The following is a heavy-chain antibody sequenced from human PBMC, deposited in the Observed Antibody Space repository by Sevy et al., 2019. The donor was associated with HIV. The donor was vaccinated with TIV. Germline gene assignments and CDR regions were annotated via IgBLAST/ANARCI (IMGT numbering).Heavy chain of an antibody. CDR1: GYSFSSHW. D-gene: IGHD3-22*01. CDR2: VLPEESST. V-gene: IGHV5-51*01. Sequence: GESLKISCKGSGYSFSSHWIGWVRHMPGKGLEWMGIVLPEESSTRYSPSFEGQVTFSADKSTSTAYLQGSSLKASDTAIYYCATSRSGYFDSSGYYIYWGQGTLVTVSS. J-gene: IGHJ4*02. CDR3: ATSRSGYFDSSGYYIY.